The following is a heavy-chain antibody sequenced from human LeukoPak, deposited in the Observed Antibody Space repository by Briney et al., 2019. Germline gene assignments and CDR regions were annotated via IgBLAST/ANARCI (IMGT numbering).Heavy chain of an antibody. CDR1: GFTFSSYG. D-gene: IGHD3-9*01. CDR2: ISYDGSNK. V-gene: IGHV3-30*03. J-gene: IGHJ4*02. CDR3: ARDFLTGYFDY. Sequence: GGSLRLSCAASGFTFSSYGMHWVRQAPGKGLEWVAVISYDGSNKYYADSVKGRFTISRDNSKNTLYLQMNSLRAEDTAVYYCARDFLTGYFDYWGQGTLVTVSS.